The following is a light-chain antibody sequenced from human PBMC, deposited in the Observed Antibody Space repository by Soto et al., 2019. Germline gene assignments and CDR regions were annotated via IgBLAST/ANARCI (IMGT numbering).Light chain of an antibody. J-gene: IGKJ1*01. CDR2: GAA. V-gene: IGKV3-20*01. Sequence: EILMTQSPATLSVSPWEIVSLSCSASQSFRGSYLAWYQQKPGQAPRLLIFGAASRATGIPDRFSGRGSGTDFTLTISRLEPEDFAVYYCQQYGSSSTFGQGTKVDIK. CDR3: QQYGSSST. CDR1: QSFRGSY.